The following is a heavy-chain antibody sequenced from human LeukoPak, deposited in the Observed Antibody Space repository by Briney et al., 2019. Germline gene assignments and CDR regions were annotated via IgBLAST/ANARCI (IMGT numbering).Heavy chain of an antibody. Sequence: PGGSLRLSCAASGFTFSSYGMSWVRQAPGKGLEWVSAISGSGGSTYYADSVKGRFTISRDNSKNTLYLQVNSLRAEDTAVYYCARGLKSYGDSPFDYWGQGTLVTVSS. J-gene: IGHJ4*02. CDR3: ARGLKSYGDSPFDY. CDR1: GFTFSSYG. V-gene: IGHV3-23*01. CDR2: ISGSGGST. D-gene: IGHD4-17*01.